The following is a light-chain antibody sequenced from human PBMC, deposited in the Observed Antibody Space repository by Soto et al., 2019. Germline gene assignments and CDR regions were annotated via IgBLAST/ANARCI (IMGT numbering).Light chain of an antibody. Sequence: QYALTQPASVSGSPGQSITISCTGTSSDVGGYNSVSWYQQHPGKAPRLMIYDVSNRPSGVSNRFSASKSGNTASLTISGLQAEDEADYYCSSYTTTSTVLFGGGTKLTVL. CDR2: DVS. V-gene: IGLV2-14*03. J-gene: IGLJ2*01. CDR1: SSDVGGYNS. CDR3: SSYTTTSTVL.